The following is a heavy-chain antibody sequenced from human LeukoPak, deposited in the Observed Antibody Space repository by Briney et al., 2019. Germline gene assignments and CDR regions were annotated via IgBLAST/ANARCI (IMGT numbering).Heavy chain of an antibody. Sequence: GGSLRLSCAASGFTFSSYGMNWVRQAPGKGLEWVSSISTGSSYIYYADSLKGRFTISRDNAKNSLYLQMNSLRAEDTAVYYCARGDGGDYGAFDYWGQGTLVTVSS. D-gene: IGHD4-17*01. CDR2: ISTGSSYI. J-gene: IGHJ4*02. CDR1: GFTFSSYG. V-gene: IGHV3-21*01. CDR3: ARGDGGDYGAFDY.